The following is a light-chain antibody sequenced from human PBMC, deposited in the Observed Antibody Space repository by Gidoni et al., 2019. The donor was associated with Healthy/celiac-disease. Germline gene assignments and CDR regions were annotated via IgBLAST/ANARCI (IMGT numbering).Light chain of an antibody. CDR1: QSISNW. V-gene: IGKV1-5*03. Sequence: DIQMTQSPSTLSASVGDRVTITCRASQSISNWLAWYQQKPGKAPKLLIYKASSLESGVPSRFSGSGSGTEFTLTISSLQPDDFATYYCQRYNSYSTFGQGTRLEIK. CDR3: QRYNSYST. J-gene: IGKJ5*01. CDR2: KAS.